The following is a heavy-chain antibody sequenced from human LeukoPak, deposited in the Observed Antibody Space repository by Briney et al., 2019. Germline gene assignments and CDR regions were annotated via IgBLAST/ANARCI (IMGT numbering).Heavy chain of an antibody. Sequence: SETLSLTCTVSGDSIYNNYWGWIRQSPGKGLEWIAYFYSRGTGTTDYNPSLESRVTVSVDTFSQFSLKLSSVTAADTAVYYCARDAGTALFDYWGQGTLVTVSS. J-gene: IGHJ4*02. CDR3: ARDAGTALFDY. CDR1: GDSIYNNY. D-gene: IGHD6-13*01. CDR2: FYSRGTGTT. V-gene: IGHV4-59*01.